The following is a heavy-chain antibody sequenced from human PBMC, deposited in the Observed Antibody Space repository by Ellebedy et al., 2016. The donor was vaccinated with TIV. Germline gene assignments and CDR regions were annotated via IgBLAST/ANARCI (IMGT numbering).Heavy chain of an antibody. D-gene: IGHD6-19*01. J-gene: IGHJ6*02. V-gene: IGHV3-9*01. CDR3: ARDIESSGWSFYYYYYGMDV. CDR2: ISWNSGSI. CDR1: GFTFDDYA. Sequence: SLKISCAASGFTFDDYAMHWVRQAPGKGLEWVSGISWNSGSIGYADSVKGRFTISRDNAKNSLYLQMNSLRAEDTAVYYCARDIESSGWSFYYYYYGMDVWGQGTTVTVSS.